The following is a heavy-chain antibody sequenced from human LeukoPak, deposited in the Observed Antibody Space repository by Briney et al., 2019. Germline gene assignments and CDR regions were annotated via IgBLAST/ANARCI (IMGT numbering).Heavy chain of an antibody. D-gene: IGHD2-21*01. J-gene: IGHJ6*03. CDR1: GFTFSSFG. CDR2: IWYDGSNK. Sequence: GGSLRLSCAASGFTFSSFGMHWVRQAPGRGLEWVALIWYDGSNKYYADSVKGRFTISRDNSKNTLHLQMNSLRAEDTAVYYCAKAGGAQGGDGGANYFYYYMDVWGTGTTVTVSS. CDR3: AKAGGAQGGDGGANYFYYYMDV. V-gene: IGHV3-33*06.